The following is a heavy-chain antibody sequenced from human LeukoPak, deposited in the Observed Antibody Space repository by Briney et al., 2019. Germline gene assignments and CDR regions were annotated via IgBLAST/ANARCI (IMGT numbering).Heavy chain of an antibody. CDR2: ISAYNGNT. CDR1: GYTFTSYG. D-gene: IGHD3-10*01. CDR3: ARGLVVRGVTRIDY. V-gene: IGHV1-18*01. Sequence: ASVKVSCKASGYTFTSYGISWVRQAPGQGLEWMGWISAYNGNTNYAQKFQGRVTMTRNTSISTAYMELSSLRSEDTAVYYCARGLVVRGVTRIDYWGQGTLVTVSS. J-gene: IGHJ4*02.